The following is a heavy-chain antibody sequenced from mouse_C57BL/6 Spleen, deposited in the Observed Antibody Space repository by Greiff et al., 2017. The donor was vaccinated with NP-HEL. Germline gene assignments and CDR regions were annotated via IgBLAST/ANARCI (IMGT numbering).Heavy chain of an antibody. CDR1: GYTFTSYW. Sequence: VQLQQSGAELVKPGASVKLSCKASGYTFTSYWMHWVKQRPGQGLEWIGMIHPNSGSTNYNEKLKSKATLTVDKSSSTAYMQLSSLTSEDSAVYYCARKGSNYVPDYWGQGTTLTVSS. V-gene: IGHV1-64*01. D-gene: IGHD2-5*01. J-gene: IGHJ2*01. CDR2: IHPNSGST. CDR3: ARKGSNYVPDY.